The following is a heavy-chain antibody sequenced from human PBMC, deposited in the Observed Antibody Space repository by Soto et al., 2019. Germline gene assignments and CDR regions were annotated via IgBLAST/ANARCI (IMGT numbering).Heavy chain of an antibody. CDR1: GGSISSGNW. J-gene: IGHJ4*02. CDR3: ARNVRYYIDY. V-gene: IGHV4-4*02. CDR2: IYHSGIT. Sequence: PSETLSLTCAVSGGSISSGNWWSWVRQSPGKELEWIGEIYHSGITNYNPSLKSRVTISVDNSENQLSLSLNSVTAADTAVYYCARNVRYYIDYWGQGTLVTV.